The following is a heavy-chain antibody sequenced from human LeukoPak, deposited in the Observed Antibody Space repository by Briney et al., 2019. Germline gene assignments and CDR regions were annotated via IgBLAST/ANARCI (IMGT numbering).Heavy chain of an antibody. CDR1: GFTFNLFS. D-gene: IGHD3-9*01. Sequence: GGSLRLSCEASGFTFNLFSMHWIRQTPGKGLEWGSATSHDESNKLYADSVKGRFTISRDNSRKTVYLQMNNLRVDDTGTYYCARSSLGLWLSVIDYWGQGSLVTVSA. J-gene: IGHJ4*01. CDR3: ARSSLGLWLSVIDY. CDR2: TSHDESNK. V-gene: IGHV3-30*03.